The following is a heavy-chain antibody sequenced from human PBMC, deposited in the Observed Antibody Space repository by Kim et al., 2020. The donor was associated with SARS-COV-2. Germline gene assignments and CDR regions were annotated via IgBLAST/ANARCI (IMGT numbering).Heavy chain of an antibody. CDR1: GYTFTGYY. D-gene: IGHD6-6*01. J-gene: IGHJ4*02. CDR3: AREVHSSSSSDY. Sequence: ASVKVSCKASGYTFTGYYMHWVRQAPGQGLEWMGWINPNSGGTNYAQKFQGRVTMTRDTSISTAYMELSRLRSDDTAVYYCAREVHSSSSSDYWGQGTLVTVSS. V-gene: IGHV1-2*02. CDR2: INPNSGGT.